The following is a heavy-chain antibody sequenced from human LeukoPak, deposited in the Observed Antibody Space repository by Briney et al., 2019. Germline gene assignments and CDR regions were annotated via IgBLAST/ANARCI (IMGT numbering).Heavy chain of an antibody. CDR1: GYTFTSYG. CDR2: IIPIFGTA. J-gene: IGHJ4*02. CDR3: AINVDTAMVTVDY. Sequence: ASVKVSCKASGYTFTSYGISWVRQAPGQGLEWMGGIIPIFGTANYAQKFQGRVTITADESTNTAYMELSSLRSEDTAVYYCAINVDTAMVTVDYWGQGTLVTVSS. D-gene: IGHD5-18*01. V-gene: IGHV1-69*13.